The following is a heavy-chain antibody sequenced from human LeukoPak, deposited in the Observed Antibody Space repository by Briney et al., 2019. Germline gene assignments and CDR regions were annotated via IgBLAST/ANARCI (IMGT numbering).Heavy chain of an antibody. D-gene: IGHD5/OR15-5a*01. V-gene: IGHV4-39*07. CDR3: ARGNIVSTYDY. J-gene: IGHJ4*02. CDR1: GGSISSSSYY. Sequence: PSETLSLTCTVSGGSISSSSYYWGWIRQPPGKGLEWIGSIYYRGDTYYNPSLKSRVTISVDTSKNQFSLKLSSVTAADTAVYYCARGNIVSTYDYWGQGTLVTVSS. CDR2: IYYRGDT.